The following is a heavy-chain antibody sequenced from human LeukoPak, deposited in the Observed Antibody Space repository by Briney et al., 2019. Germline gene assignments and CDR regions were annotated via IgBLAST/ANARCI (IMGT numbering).Heavy chain of an antibody. CDR2: INPNSGGT. J-gene: IGHJ4*02. CDR1: GYTFTGYY. Sequence: PGASVKVSCKASGYTFTGYYMHWVRQAPGQGLEWMGWINPNSGGTNYAQKFQGRVTMTRDTSISTAYMELSRLRSDDTAVYYCARLGLNNPGIAAAGFDYWGQGTLVTVSS. CDR3: ARLGLNNPGIAAAGFDY. V-gene: IGHV1-2*02. D-gene: IGHD6-13*01.